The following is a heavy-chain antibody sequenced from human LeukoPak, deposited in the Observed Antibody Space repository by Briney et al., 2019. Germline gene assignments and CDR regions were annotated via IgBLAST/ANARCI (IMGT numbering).Heavy chain of an antibody. D-gene: IGHD3-16*02. CDR3: ARGRMITFGGVIVAPPIY. Sequence: SETLSLTCTVSGGSISSYYWSWIRQPPGKGLEWIGYIYYSGSTNYNPSLKSRVTISVDTSKNQFSLKLSSVTAADTAVYYCARGRMITFGGVIVAPPIYWGQGTLVTVSS. J-gene: IGHJ4*02. CDR2: IYYSGST. V-gene: IGHV4-59*01. CDR1: GGSISSYY.